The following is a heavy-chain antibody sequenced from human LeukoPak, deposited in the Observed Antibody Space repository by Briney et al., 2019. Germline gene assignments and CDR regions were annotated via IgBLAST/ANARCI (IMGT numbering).Heavy chain of an antibody. D-gene: IGHD2-15*01. J-gene: IGHJ3*02. CDR3: VRASVESGGVFDI. Sequence: GSLRLSCAASGFTFSSYSMNWVRQAPGKGLDWIGYVSFGGGTNYNPSLKSRVITSADTSKNQFSLNLTSVTAADTAVYYCVRASVESGGVFDIWGQGTMVTVSS. CDR1: GFTFSSYS. V-gene: IGHV4-59*01. CDR2: VSFGGGT.